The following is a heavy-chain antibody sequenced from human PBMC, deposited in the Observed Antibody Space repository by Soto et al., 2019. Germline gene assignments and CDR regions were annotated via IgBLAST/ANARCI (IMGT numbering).Heavy chain of an antibody. Sequence: QVQLVQSGAEVKKPGASVKVSCKASGYSFTRYGISWVRQAPGQGLEWMGWISGYNANTNYPENLQGRVTMTTDTSTRTAYMEVRNLISDDTAVYYFARMGDVPYYSYVLDVWGQGTTVTVSS. CDR2: ISGYNANT. CDR3: ARMGDVPYYSYVLDV. CDR1: GYSFTRYG. J-gene: IGHJ6*02. D-gene: IGHD3-16*01. V-gene: IGHV1-18*01.